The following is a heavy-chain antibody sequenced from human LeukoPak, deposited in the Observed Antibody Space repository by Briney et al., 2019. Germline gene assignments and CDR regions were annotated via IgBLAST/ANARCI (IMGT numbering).Heavy chain of an antibody. J-gene: IGHJ6*03. CDR3: ARDSGRFGEEYYYYYYYMDV. Sequence: ASVKVSCKASGYTLTGYYIHWVRQAPGQGLEWMGRIDPNRGGTNYAQKFQGRVTMTRDTSISTAYMELSRLRSDDTAVYYCARDSGRFGEEYYYYYYYMDVWGKGTTVTVSS. CDR2: IDPNRGGT. V-gene: IGHV1-2*06. D-gene: IGHD3-10*01. CDR1: GYTLTGYY.